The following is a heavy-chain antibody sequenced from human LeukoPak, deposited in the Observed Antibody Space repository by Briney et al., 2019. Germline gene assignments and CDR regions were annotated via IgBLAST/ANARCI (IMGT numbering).Heavy chain of an antibody. CDR2: ISSGSSYI. CDR1: GFTFSSYS. V-gene: IGHV3-21*01. Sequence: GGSLRLSCAASGFTFSSYSMNWVRQAPGKGLEWVSSISSGSSYIYYADSVKGRFTISRDNAKNSLYLQMNSLRAEDTAVYYCARDSSGIVVVPADVWGKGTTVTVSS. CDR3: ARDSSGIVVVPADV. J-gene: IGHJ6*04. D-gene: IGHD2-2*01.